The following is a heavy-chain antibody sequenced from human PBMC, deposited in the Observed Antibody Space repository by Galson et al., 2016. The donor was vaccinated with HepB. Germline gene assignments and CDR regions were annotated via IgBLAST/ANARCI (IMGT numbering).Heavy chain of an antibody. CDR1: GYTFTAYS. V-gene: IGHV1-3*03. Sequence: SVKVSCKASGYTFTAYSMHWVRQAPGQRPEWVGWINTANGNTKYSQDFQGRVTINRDRSATTVYLELHSLRSEDMAVYYCARTRYYGYDYNYYYSPMDVWGQGTSVTVSS. CDR2: INTANGNT. D-gene: IGHD5-12*01. CDR3: ARTRYYGYDYNYYYSPMDV. J-gene: IGHJ6*02.